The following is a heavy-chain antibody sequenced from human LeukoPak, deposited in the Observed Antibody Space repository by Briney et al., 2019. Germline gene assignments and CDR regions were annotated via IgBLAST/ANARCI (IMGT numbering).Heavy chain of an antibody. D-gene: IGHD3-10*01. Sequence: SETLSLTCTVSGGSISSSSYYWGWIRQPPGKGLEWIGSIYYSGSTYYNPSLKSRVTISVDTSKNQFSLKLSSVTAADTAVYYCARRVWFDSWGQGTLVTVSS. CDR2: IYYSGST. CDR1: GGSISSSSYY. CDR3: ARRVWFDS. V-gene: IGHV4-39*01. J-gene: IGHJ5*01.